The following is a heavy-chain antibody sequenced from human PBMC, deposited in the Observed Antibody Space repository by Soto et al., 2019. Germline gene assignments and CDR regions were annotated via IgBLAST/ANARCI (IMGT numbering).Heavy chain of an antibody. CDR1: GFTFSTYG. CDR3: VRDKVVEVGPSGGALTHSYYYMDV. J-gene: IGHJ6*03. CDR2: ISSSSTTI. V-gene: IGHV3-48*01. Sequence: EVQLAESGGGVVQPGGSLRLSCAASGFTFSTYGMNWVRQAPGKGLEWVAYISSSSTTIYYADSVKGRVTISRDNAKNSMFLQMNSLRVEDKTMYYCVRDKVVEVGPSGGALTHSYYYMDVWGKGTTVTVSS. D-gene: IGHD2-2*01.